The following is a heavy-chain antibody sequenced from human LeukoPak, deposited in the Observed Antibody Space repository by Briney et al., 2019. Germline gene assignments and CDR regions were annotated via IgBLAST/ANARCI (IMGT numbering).Heavy chain of an antibody. D-gene: IGHD5-12*01. Sequence: GGSLRLSCAASGFTFSNHGMQWVRHAPGKGLEWVAFIRYDAIKKYYVESVKGRFTISRDNSKNSLYLEMNSLRAEDTAVYYCAKDIATMRWLRPDPSCDYWGQGTLVTVYS. V-gene: IGHV3-30*02. J-gene: IGHJ4*02. CDR2: IRYDAIKK. CDR1: GFTFSNHG. CDR3: AKDIATMRWLRPDPSCDY.